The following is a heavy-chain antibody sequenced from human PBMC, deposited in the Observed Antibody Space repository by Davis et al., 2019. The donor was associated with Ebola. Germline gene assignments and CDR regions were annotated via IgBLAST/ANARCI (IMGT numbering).Heavy chain of an antibody. CDR3: AKDSVVAATPFDY. D-gene: IGHD2-15*01. Sequence: GESLKISCAASGFVFRNYVMSWVRQAPGKGLEWVSTLGTSADTYYADSVKGRFTISRDNSKNTLYLQMNGLRVDDTAIYYCAKDSVVAATPFDYWGQGTLVTVSS. CDR2: LGTSADT. J-gene: IGHJ4*02. CDR1: GFVFRNYV. V-gene: IGHV3-23*01.